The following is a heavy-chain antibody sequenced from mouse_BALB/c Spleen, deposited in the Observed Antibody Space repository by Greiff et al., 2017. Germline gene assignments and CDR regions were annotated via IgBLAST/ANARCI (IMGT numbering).Heavy chain of an antibody. D-gene: IGHD2-4*01. CDR1: GFNIKDTY. CDR2: IDPANGNT. V-gene: IGHV14-3*02. CDR3: AREREDYDDAMDY. J-gene: IGHJ4*01. Sequence: VQLKQSGAELVKPGASVKLSCTASGFNIKDTYMHWVKQRPEQGLEWIGRIDPANGNTKYDPKFQGKATITADTSSNTAYLQLSSLTSEDTAVYYCAREREDYDDAMDYWGQGTSVTVSS.